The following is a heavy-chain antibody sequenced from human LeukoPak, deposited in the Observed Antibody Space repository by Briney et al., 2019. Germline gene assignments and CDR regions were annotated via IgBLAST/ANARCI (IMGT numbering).Heavy chain of an antibody. V-gene: IGHV1-46*01. D-gene: IGHD4-23*01. J-gene: IGHJ4*02. CDR2: INPSGGST. CDR3: ARAGVTPRFDY. Sequence: ASVKVSCKASGYTFTSYGISWVRQAPGQGLEWMGIINPSGGSTSYAQKFQGRVTMTRDTSTSTVYMELSSLRSEDTAVYYCARAGVTPRFDYWGQGTLVTVSS. CDR1: GYTFTSYG.